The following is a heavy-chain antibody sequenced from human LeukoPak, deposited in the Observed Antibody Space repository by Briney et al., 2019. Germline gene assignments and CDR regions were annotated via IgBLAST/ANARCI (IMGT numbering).Heavy chain of an antibody. CDR2: FSASDGSR. J-gene: IGHJ3*02. D-gene: IGHD1-14*01. CDR1: GFSFSSYG. Sequence: GGSLRLSCEASGFSFSSYGMSWVRQAPGEGLEWVSGFSASDGSRYYADSVKGRFTISRDNAKNSLYLQMNSLRAEDTAVYYCAIGRVLPGAFDIWGQGTMVTVSS. CDR3: AIGRVLPGAFDI. V-gene: IGHV3-23*01.